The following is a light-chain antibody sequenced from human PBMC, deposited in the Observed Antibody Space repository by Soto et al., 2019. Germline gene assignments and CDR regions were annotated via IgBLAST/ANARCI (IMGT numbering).Light chain of an antibody. J-gene: IGKJ4*01. V-gene: IGKV3-20*01. CDR2: GAS. CDR1: RSVSDNY. CDR3: QQYDASSPLT. Sequence: EVVLTQSPGTLSLSPGDRATLSCRASRSVSDNYLAWYQQKPGRAPRLLIFGASIRAIGVPDRFIGSASGTDFTLPITRLEPDDFAVYYCQQYDASSPLTFGGGTRVDMK.